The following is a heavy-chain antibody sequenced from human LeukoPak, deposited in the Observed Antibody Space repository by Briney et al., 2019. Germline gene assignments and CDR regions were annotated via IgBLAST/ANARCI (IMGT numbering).Heavy chain of an antibody. CDR2: IKSKTDGGTT. CDR3: TTDLPGILAFGPDY. CDR1: GFTFSSYG. J-gene: IGHJ4*02. V-gene: IGHV3-15*01. Sequence: GGSLRLSCAASGFTFSSYGMHWVRQAPGKGLEWVGRIKSKTDGGTTDYAAPVKGRFTISRDDSKNTLYLQMNSLKTEDTAVYYCTTDLPGILAFGPDYWGQGTLVTVSS. D-gene: IGHD3-3*02.